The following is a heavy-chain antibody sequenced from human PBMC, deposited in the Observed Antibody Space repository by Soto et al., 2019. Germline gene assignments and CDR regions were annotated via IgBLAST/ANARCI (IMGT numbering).Heavy chain of an antibody. CDR2: IIPIFGTT. V-gene: IGHV1-69*13. CDR3: ARVRRSGYHFDY. D-gene: IGHD3-22*01. Sequence: GASVKVSCKASGGTFSSYAITWVRQAPGQGLEWMGGIIPIFGTTNYAQKFQGRVTITADESTSTAYMELSSLKSEDTAVYYCARVRRSGYHFDYWGQGTLVTVSS. J-gene: IGHJ4*02. CDR1: GGTFSSYA.